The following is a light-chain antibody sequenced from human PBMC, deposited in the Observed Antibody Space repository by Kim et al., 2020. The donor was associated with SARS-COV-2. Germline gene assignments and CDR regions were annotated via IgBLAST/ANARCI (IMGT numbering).Light chain of an antibody. J-gene: IGLJ3*02. V-gene: IGLV2-14*03. CDR3: SSYTTTTTM. CDR1: GSDVGVHHD. Sequence: PGQSVTISCTGTGSDVGVHHDVSWYQQHPGKAPKLVIYDVTNRPSGVSNRFSGSRSGNTASLTISGLQAEDEADYYCSSYTTTTTMFGGGTKLTVL. CDR2: DVT.